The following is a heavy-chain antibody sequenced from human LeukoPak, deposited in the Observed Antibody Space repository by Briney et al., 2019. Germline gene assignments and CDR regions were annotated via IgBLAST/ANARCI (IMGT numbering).Heavy chain of an antibody. CDR2: INPNSGGT. V-gene: IGHV1-2*06. D-gene: IGHD6-6*01. CDR1: GGTFSSYA. Sequence: ASVKVSCKASGGTFSSYAISWVRQAPGQGLERMGRINPNSGGTIYAQKFQGSVTMTRDTSISTAYMELSRLTSDDTAVYYCARGVYSSSAGVDYWGQGTLVTVSS. J-gene: IGHJ4*02. CDR3: ARGVYSSSAGVDY.